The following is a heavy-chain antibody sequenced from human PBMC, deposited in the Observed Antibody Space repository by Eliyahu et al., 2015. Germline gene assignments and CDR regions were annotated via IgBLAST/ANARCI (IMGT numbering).Heavy chain of an antibody. D-gene: IGHD6-19*01. CDR3: ARHVVLRSSGWYVPFDY. Sequence: QLQLQESGPGLVKPSETLSLTCXVSGGSISXSSYYWGWIRQPPGKGLEWIGSIYYSGSTYYNPSLKSRVTISVDTSKNQFSLKLSSVTAADTAVYYCARHVVLRSSGWYVPFDYWGQGTLVTVSS. CDR1: GGSISXSSYY. V-gene: IGHV4-39*01. CDR2: IYYSGST. J-gene: IGHJ4*02.